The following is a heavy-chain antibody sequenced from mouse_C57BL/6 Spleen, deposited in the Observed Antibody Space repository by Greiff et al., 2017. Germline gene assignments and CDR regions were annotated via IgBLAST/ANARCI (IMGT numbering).Heavy chain of an antibody. CDR3: TRVDYYGSSYVWDY. CDR2: ISSGGDYI. J-gene: IGHJ2*01. Sequence: DVMLVESGEGLVKPGGSLKLSCAASGFTFSSYAMSWVRQTPEKRLEWVAYISSGGDYIYYADTVKGRFTISRDNASNTLYLQMSRLKSEDTDMYYCTRVDYYGSSYVWDYWGQGTTLTVSS. D-gene: IGHD1-1*01. V-gene: IGHV5-9-1*02. CDR1: GFTFSSYA.